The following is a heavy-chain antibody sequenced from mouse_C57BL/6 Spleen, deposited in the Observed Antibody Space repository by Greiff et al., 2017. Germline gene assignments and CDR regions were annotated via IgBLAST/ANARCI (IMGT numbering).Heavy chain of an antibody. Sequence: HVVDSLSYLIKPGASLKLSCKATGYTFTGYWIEWVKQRPGHGLEWIGEILPGSGSTNYNEKFKGKATFTADTSSNTAYMQLSSLTTEDSAIYYCYYGSSFDYWGQGTTLTVSS. CDR2: ILPGSGST. CDR3: YYGSSFDY. D-gene: IGHD1-1*01. CDR1: GYTFTGYW. J-gene: IGHJ2*01. V-gene: IGHV1-9*01.